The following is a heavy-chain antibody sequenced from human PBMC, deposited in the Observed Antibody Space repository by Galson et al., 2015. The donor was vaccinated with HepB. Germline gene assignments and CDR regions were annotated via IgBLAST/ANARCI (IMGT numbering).Heavy chain of an antibody. V-gene: IGHV4-31*03. J-gene: IGHJ4*02. Sequence: TLSLTCTVSGGSISSGDYYWSWIRQHPGKGLEWIGYIYYSGSTYYNPSLKSRVTISVDTSKNQFSLKLSSVTAANTAVYYCAREEDEEGFDSWGQGTLVTVSS. CDR3: AREEDEEGFDS. CDR2: IYYSGST. CDR1: GGSISSGDYY.